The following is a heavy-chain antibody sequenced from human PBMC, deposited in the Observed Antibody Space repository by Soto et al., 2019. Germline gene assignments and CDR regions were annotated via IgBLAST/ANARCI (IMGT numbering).Heavy chain of an antibody. J-gene: IGHJ6*02. CDR1: GFTVSSKY. D-gene: IGHD2-21*01. CDR3: ARDDVLCDGGGCHGVLLAV. CDR2: IQSGGPT. Sequence: GGSLRLSCAASGFTVSSKYMSWVRQAPGKGLEWVSLIQSGGPTYYADSVKGRFTISRDTSENTVHLQMDSLRAEDTAVYYCARDDVLCDGGGCHGVLLAVSGQRTTVIGSS. V-gene: IGHV3-66*01.